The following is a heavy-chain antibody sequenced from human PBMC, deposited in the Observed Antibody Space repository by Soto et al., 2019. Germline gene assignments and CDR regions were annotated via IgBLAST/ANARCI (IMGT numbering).Heavy chain of an antibody. CDR2: INHSGST. V-gene: IGHV4-34*01. CDR3: ANLVAATLRWFDP. J-gene: IGHJ5*02. CDR1: GGSFSGYY. D-gene: IGHD2-15*01. Sequence: QVQLQQWGAGLLKPSETLSLTCAVYGGSFSGYYWSWIRQPPGMGLEWIGEINHSGSTNYNPSLKSRVTISVDTSKNQFSLKLSSVTAADTAVYYCANLVAATLRWFDPWGQGTLVTVSS.